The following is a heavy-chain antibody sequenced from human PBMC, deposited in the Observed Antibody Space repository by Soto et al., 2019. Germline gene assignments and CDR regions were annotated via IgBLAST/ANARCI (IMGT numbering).Heavy chain of an antibody. V-gene: IGHV1-69*02. CDR3: ATSYGSGYRAFDS. J-gene: IGHJ4*02. CDR2: INPILSMS. CDR1: GDTFNFYS. D-gene: IGHD3-10*01. Sequence: QVQLVQSGADVQRPGSSVRVSCTASGDTFNFYSINWVRQAPGLGLQWMGRINPILSMSNYAPRFPGRVTMTADKSTSTAYMELSSLRSEDTAMYYCATSYGSGYRAFDSWGQGALGTVSS.